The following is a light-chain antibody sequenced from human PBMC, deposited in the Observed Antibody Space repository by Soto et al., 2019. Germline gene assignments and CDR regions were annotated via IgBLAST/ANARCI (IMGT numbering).Light chain of an antibody. Sequence: DNQLTQSPSSISASVGDRVTITCRASQAVNSWLAWFQQKPGMAPKLVIYDVSSLQSGVPSRFSGSRSGTEFTLTISSLQHEDFETYYCQQSNNHPISFGQGTRPEIK. CDR2: DVS. CDR3: QQSNNHPIS. CDR1: QAVNSW. J-gene: IGKJ5*01. V-gene: IGKV1-12*01.